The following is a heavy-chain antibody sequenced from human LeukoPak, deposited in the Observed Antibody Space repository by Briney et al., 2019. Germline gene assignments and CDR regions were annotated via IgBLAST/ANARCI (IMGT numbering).Heavy chain of an antibody. CDR1: GFTFSNAW. J-gene: IGHJ4*02. D-gene: IGHD3-10*01. CDR3: TTDHIYYGSGSYYII. CDR2: IKSKTDGGTT. V-gene: IGHV3-15*01. Sequence: GGSLRLSCAASGFTFSNAWMSWVRQAPGKGLEWVGRIKSKTDGGTTDYAAPVKGRFTISRDDSKNTLYLQMNSLKTEDTAVYYCTTDHIYYGSGSYYIIWGQGTLVTVSS.